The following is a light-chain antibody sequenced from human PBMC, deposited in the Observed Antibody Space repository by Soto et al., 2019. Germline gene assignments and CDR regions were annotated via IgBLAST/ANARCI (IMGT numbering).Light chain of an antibody. Sequence: AIRMTQSPSSLPASVGDRVTISCRASQVIGNDLAWYQQKPGKAPRLLIFAASNLQRGVPARFSGSGSGTYFTLTISRLQPEEFATYYCRQFYNLSWTFGQGTQVQI. CDR3: RQFYNLSWT. CDR2: AAS. J-gene: IGKJ1*01. V-gene: IGKV1-6*01. CDR1: QVIGND.